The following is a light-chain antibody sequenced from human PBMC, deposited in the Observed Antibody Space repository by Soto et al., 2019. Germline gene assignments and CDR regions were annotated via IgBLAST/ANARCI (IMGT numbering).Light chain of an antibody. CDR1: QSVSSY. CDR3: QQYKNWPPIT. V-gene: IGKV3-15*01. Sequence: PGERATLSCRASQSVSSYLAWYQQKPGRAPRLLIYGASTRATGIPARFSGSGSGTEFTLTINSLQYEDFAVYFCQQYKNWPPITFGQGTRLEIK. J-gene: IGKJ5*01. CDR2: GAS.